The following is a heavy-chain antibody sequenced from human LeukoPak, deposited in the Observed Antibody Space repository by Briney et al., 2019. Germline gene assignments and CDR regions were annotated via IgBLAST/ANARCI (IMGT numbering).Heavy chain of an antibody. CDR1: GYGFTGYY. CDR2: INPNNGGT. V-gene: IGHV1-2*02. J-gene: IGHJ4*02. CDR3: ARSLGYTSSWYLDY. D-gene: IGHD6-13*01. Sequence: ASVKVSCKASGYGFTGYYIHWVRHAPGQGLEWMGWINPNNGGTNYAQKFQGRVTMTRDTSITTAYMELSRLRSDDTAVYYCARSLGYTSSWYLDYWGQGTLVTVSS.